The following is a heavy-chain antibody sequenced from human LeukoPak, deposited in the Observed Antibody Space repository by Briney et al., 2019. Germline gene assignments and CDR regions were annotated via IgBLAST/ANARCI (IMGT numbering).Heavy chain of an antibody. D-gene: IGHD3-22*01. J-gene: IGHJ5*02. CDR2: ISSSSSYI. Sequence: GGSLRLSCAASGFTFSSYSMNWVRQAPGKGLEWASSISSSSSYIYYADSVKGRFTISRDNAKNSLYLQMNSLRAEDTAVYYCASTYDSSGYLDWFDPWGQGTLVTVSS. V-gene: IGHV3-21*01. CDR3: ASTYDSSGYLDWFDP. CDR1: GFTFSSYS.